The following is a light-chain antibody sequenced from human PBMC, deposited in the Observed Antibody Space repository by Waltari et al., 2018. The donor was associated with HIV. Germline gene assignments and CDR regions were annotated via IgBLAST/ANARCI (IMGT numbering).Light chain of an antibody. CDR3: QAWDATTVL. J-gene: IGLJ2*01. CDR1: KLDRNY. V-gene: IGLV3-1*01. Sequence: SYELTQSPSVSVSPGQTGIITCSGAKLDRNYACWYQQKPGQSPVLVIYQDTKRPSWIPERFSGSKSGNTATLTISGAQALDEADYYCQAWDATTVLFGGGTKVTVL. CDR2: QDT.